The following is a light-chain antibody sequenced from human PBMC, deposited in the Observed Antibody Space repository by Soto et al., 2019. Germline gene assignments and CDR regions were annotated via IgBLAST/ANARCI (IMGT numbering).Light chain of an antibody. CDR1: QSVLYSSNNKNY. J-gene: IGKJ2*01. CDR2: WAS. V-gene: IGKV4-1*01. CDR3: QQYYSAPHT. Sequence: DIVMTQSPDSLAVSLGERATINCKSSQSVLYSSNNKNYLAWYQQKPGQPPRLLIYWASTRESGVPDRFSGSGSGTDFTLTISSLRAEDVAVYYCQQYYSAPHTFGQGTKLEI.